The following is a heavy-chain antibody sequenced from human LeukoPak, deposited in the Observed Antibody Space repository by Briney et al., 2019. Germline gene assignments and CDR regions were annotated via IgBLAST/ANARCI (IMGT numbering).Heavy chain of an antibody. V-gene: IGHV3-30*18. CDR1: GFTFSSYG. CDR2: ISYDGSNK. D-gene: IGHD1-26*01. Sequence: GRSLRLSCAASGFTFSSYGMHWVRQAPGKGLEWVAVISYDGSNKYYADSVKGRFTIFRDNSKNTLYLQMNSLRAEDTAVYYCAKGSGSYLGDWFDPWGQGTLVTVSS. CDR3: AKGSGSYLGDWFDP. J-gene: IGHJ5*02.